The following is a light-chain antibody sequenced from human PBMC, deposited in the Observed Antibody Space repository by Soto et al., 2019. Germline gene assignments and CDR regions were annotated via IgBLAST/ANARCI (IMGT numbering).Light chain of an antibody. Sequence: EIVLTQSPGTLSLSPGERATISCRASQSVSSYLAWYQRKPGQAPRLLIYGASSRATGIPDRFSGSGSGTDFTLTISRLEPEDFAVYYCQQYGGSPQPFGQGTKVEIK. V-gene: IGKV3-20*01. J-gene: IGKJ1*01. CDR2: GAS. CDR1: QSVSSY. CDR3: QQYGGSPQP.